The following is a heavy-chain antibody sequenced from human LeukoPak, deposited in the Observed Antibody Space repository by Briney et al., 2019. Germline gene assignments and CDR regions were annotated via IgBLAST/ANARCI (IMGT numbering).Heavy chain of an antibody. CDR3: ATASPWIQLWRNAFDI. J-gene: IGHJ3*02. CDR2: INPNSGGT. Sequence: ASVKVSCKASGYTFTGYYMHWVRQAPGQGLEWMGWINPNSGGTNYAQKFQGRVTMTRDTSISTAYMELSSLRSEDTAVYYCATASPWIQLWRNAFDIWGQGTMVTVSS. V-gene: IGHV1-2*02. CDR1: GYTFTGYY. D-gene: IGHD5-18*01.